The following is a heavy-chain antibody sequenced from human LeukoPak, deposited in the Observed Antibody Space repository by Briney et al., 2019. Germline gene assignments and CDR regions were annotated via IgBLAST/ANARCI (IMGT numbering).Heavy chain of an antibody. CDR1: GVTFSSYA. Sequence: SVKVFCKASGVTFSSYAISWVRQAPGQGPEWMGGIIPIFGTANYAQKFQGRVHIPGDESTSTAYMELSSLRSEDTAVYYCARDGTYYDILTGYQRYDAFDIWGQGTMVTVSS. V-gene: IGHV1-69*13. CDR2: IIPIFGTA. J-gene: IGHJ3*02. D-gene: IGHD3-9*01. CDR3: ARDGTYYDILTGYQRYDAFDI.